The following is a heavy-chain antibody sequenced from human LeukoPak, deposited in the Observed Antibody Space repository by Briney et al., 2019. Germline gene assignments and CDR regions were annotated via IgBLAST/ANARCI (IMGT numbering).Heavy chain of an antibody. CDR3: ASSGKSGYYLH. D-gene: IGHD3-22*01. J-gene: IGHJ4*02. CDR1: GGSFSDYY. V-gene: IGHV4-34*01. CDR2: INHSGST. Sequence: SETLSLTCAVYGGSFSDYYWNWIRQPPGKGLEWIGEINHSGSTNYSPSLKSRVTISVDTSKNQFSLKLSSVTAADTAVYYCASSGKSGYYLHWGQGTLVTVSS.